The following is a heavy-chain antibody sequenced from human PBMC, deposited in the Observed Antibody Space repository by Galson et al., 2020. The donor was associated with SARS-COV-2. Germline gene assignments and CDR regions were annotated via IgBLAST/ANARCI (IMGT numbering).Heavy chain of an antibody. D-gene: IGHD1-26*01. CDR2: IDPSDSYT. CDR1: GYSFTSYW. J-gene: IGHJ3*02. CDR3: ARRQWELSSGAFDI. Sequence: HGESLKISCKGSGYSFTSYWISWVRQMSGKGLEWMGRIDPSDSYTNYSPSFQGHVTISADKSISTAYLQWSSLKASDTAMYYCARRQWELSSGAFDIWGQGTMVTVSS. V-gene: IGHV5-10-1*01.